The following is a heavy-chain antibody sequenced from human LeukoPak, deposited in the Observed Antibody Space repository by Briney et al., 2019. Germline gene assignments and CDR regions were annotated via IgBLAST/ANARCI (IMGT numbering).Heavy chain of an antibody. V-gene: IGHV4-59*12. J-gene: IGHJ5*02. CDR3: ARGGYYGSGNDFRFDP. CDR2: IYYSGST. CDR1: GGFISSYY. Sequence: SETLSLTCTVSGGFISSYYWSWIRQPPGKGLEWIGYIYYSGSTNYNPSLKSRVTISVDTSKKQFSLSLRSVTAADTAVYYCARGGYYGSGNDFRFDPWGQGTLVTVSS. D-gene: IGHD3-10*01.